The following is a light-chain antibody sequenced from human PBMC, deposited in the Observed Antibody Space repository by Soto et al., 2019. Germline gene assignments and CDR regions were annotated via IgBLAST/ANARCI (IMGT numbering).Light chain of an antibody. Sequence: EIVLTQSPATLSLSPGESATLSCRASQSVSSYLAWYQQKPGQAPRLLIYDASNRATGIPARFNGSGSGTDFTLTISSLEPEDFAFYYCQQLSNWPWTFGLGTKVDIK. CDR3: QQLSNWPWT. J-gene: IGKJ1*01. V-gene: IGKV3-11*01. CDR2: DAS. CDR1: QSVSSY.